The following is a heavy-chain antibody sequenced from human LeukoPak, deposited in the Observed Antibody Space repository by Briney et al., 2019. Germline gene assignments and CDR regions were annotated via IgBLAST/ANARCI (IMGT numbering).Heavy chain of an antibody. CDR1: GFTVSDNC. J-gene: IGHJ6*02. Sequence: GGSLRLSCVASGFTVSDNCMTWVRQAPGKGLEWVSLIYGDGDTYFSDSVKGRFTISRDDSKNTLYLQMNSLRAEDTAVYYCARERIYFGSGRDLTDARLFYYYGMDIWGQGTTVTVSS. D-gene: IGHD3-10*01. CDR3: ARERIYFGSGRDLTDARLFYYYGMDI. CDR2: IYGDGDT. V-gene: IGHV3-53*01.